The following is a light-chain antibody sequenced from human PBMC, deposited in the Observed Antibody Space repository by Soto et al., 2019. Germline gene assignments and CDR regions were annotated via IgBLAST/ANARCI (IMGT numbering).Light chain of an antibody. Sequence: QSALTQPPSASGSPGQSLTISCTGTSSDVGGYNYVSWYQQHPGKAPRLMIYEVTKRPSDIPDRFSGSKSGSTASLTVSGLQAEDEADYYCLLYYGGAQPWMFGGGTQLTVL. V-gene: IGLV2-8*01. J-gene: IGLJ3*02. CDR2: EVT. CDR1: SSDVGGYNY. CDR3: LLYYGGAQPWM.